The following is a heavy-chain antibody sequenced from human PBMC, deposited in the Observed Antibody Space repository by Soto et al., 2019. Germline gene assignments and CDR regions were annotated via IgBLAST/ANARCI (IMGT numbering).Heavy chain of an antibody. V-gene: IGHV3-30*14. CDR1: GFAFRSHA. CDR3: ARSSVHIAAAGRLDL. J-gene: IGHJ5*02. CDR2: ISSDGATK. Sequence: LKISCTASGFAFRSHAMQWVRQAPGKGLEWVAVISSDGATKYVADSLKGRFTISRDNFESTMSLQMNNLRPEDTALYYCARSSVHIAAAGRLDLWGPGTLVTVSS. D-gene: IGHD6-13*01.